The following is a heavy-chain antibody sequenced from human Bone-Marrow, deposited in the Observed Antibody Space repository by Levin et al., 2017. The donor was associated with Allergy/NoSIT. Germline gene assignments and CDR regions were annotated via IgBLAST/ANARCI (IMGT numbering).Heavy chain of an antibody. V-gene: IGHV4-39*01. CDR2: FLDSGSS. J-gene: IGHJ5*02. CDR1: GGSISSSGFF. CDR3: AGHDEEDGSGIGRFDP. D-gene: IGHD3-10*01. Sequence: SETLSLTCAVSGGSISSSGFFWGWIRQPPGKGLEWIGSFLDSGSSYYNSSLKSRVTMSVDTTKNHFSLKLTSVTAADTAVYYCAGHDEEDGSGIGRFDPWGQGTLVVVSS.